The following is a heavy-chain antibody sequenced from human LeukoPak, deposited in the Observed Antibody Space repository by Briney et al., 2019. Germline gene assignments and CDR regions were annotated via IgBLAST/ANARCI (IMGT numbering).Heavy chain of an antibody. J-gene: IGHJ5*02. CDR1: GFTFSSYA. CDR2: ISYDGSNK. Sequence: TGGSLRLSCAASGFTFSSYAMHWVRQAPGKGLEWVAVISYDGSNKYYADSVKGRFTISRDNPKNTLYLQMNSLRAEDTAVYYCAREASLRLLGHNWFDPWGQGTLVTVSS. D-gene: IGHD2-15*01. V-gene: IGHV3-30*04. CDR3: AREASLRLLGHNWFDP.